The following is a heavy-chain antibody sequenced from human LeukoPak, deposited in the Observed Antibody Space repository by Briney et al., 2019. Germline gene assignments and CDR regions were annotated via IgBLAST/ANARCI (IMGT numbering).Heavy chain of an antibody. J-gene: IGHJ4*02. V-gene: IGHV1-69*13. Sequence: GASVKVSCKASGGTFSSYAISWVRQAPGQGLEWMGGIIPIFGTANYAQEFQGRVTITADESTSTAYMELSSLRSEDTAVYYCARDAATDSSGSLPFDYWGQGTLVTVSS. D-gene: IGHD3-22*01. CDR3: ARDAATDSSGSLPFDY. CDR1: GGTFSSYA. CDR2: IIPIFGTA.